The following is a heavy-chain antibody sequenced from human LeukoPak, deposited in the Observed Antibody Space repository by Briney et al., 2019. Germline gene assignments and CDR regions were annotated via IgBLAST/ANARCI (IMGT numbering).Heavy chain of an antibody. CDR2: ISSSSSYI. J-gene: IGHJ4*02. D-gene: IGHD6-19*01. CDR1: GFTFSSYS. Sequence: GGSLRLSCAASGFTFSSYSTNWVRQAPGKGLEWVSSISSSSSYIYYADSVKGRFTISRDNAKNSLYLQMNSLRAEDTAVYYCAGAVAGKGVYVYWGQGTLVTVSS. V-gene: IGHV3-21*01. CDR3: AGAVAGKGVYVY.